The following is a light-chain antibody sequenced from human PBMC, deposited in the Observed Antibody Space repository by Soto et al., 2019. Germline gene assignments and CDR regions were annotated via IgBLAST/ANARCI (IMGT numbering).Light chain of an antibody. Sequence: ETVLTQSPGTLSLSPGETATLSCRASQSVKNNFLRWYQQKPGQAPRPLIYAASDRATGIPDRFSGSASGTDFTLTISRLEPEDCAVYYCQQYSSSPRTFGQGTKVEIK. V-gene: IGKV3-20*01. CDR1: QSVKNNF. CDR2: AAS. CDR3: QQYSSSPRT. J-gene: IGKJ1*01.